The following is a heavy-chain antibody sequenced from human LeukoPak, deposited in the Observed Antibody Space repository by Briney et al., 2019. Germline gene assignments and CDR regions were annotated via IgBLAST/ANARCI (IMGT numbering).Heavy chain of an antibody. Sequence: GGSLRLSCAASGFTFSSYGMHWVRQASGKGLEWVAVIWYDGSNKYYADSVKGRFTISRDNSKNTLYLQMNSLRAEDTAVYYCARDQGVAAHGRAFDIWGQGTMVTVSS. D-gene: IGHD2-15*01. CDR3: ARDQGVAAHGRAFDI. CDR1: GFTFSSYG. J-gene: IGHJ3*02. V-gene: IGHV3-33*01. CDR2: IWYDGSNK.